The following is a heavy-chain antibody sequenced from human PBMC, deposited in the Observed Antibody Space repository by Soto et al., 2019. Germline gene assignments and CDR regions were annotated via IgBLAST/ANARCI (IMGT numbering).Heavy chain of an antibody. CDR2: IYYSGTT. Sequence: QVQLQESGPGLVKPSDTLSLTCAVSGYSISSSNWWGWIRQPPGKGLEWIGYIYYSGTTYYNPSLKSRVTLSVDTSKNQFSLKLTSVTAVDTALYYCARREIQGPIDYWGQGTLVTVSS. V-gene: IGHV4-28*01. CDR1: GYSISSSNW. D-gene: IGHD1-26*01. CDR3: ARREIQGPIDY. J-gene: IGHJ4*02.